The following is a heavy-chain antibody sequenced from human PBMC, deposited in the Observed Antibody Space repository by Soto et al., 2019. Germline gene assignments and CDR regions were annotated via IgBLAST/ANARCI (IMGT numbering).Heavy chain of an antibody. CDR2: IYYSGST. V-gene: IGHV4-30-4*01. D-gene: IGHD3-22*01. J-gene: IGHJ6*02. CDR1: GGSISSGDYY. CDR3: ARGERSYYYDSSGYATYYYYGMDV. Sequence: SETLSLTCTVSGGSISSGDYYGSWIRQPPGKGLEWIGYIYYSGSTYYNPSLKSRVTISVDTSKNQFSLKLSSVTAADTAVYYCARGERSYYYDSSGYATYYYYGMDVWGQGTTVTVSS.